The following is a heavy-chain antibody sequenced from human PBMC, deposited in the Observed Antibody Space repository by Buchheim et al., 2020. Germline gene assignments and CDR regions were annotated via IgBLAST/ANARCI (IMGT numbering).Heavy chain of an antibody. CDR3: ARAYYDFWSGYYYSRWFDL. CDR2: INHSGNT. Sequence: QVQLQQWGAGLLKPSETLFLTCAVYTGSFSAYYWSWIRQPPGKGLEWIGEINHSGNTDYNPSLKSRVTLSVDTSKNQFSLKLTSVTAADTAVYYCARAYYDFWSGYYYSRWFDLWGQGTL. CDR1: TGSFSAYY. V-gene: IGHV4-34*01. J-gene: IGHJ5*02. D-gene: IGHD3-3*01.